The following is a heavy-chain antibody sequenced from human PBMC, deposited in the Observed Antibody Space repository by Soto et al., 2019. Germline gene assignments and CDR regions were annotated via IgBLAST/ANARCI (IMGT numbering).Heavy chain of an antibody. J-gene: IGHJ4*02. Sequence: XGSLRLSCAASGFTFSSYWMHWIRQAPGKGLVWVSRINSDGSAINYADSVKGRFTVSRDNAKNTLYLQMNSLRADDTAVYYCVRAWAGYWGQGTLVTVSS. V-gene: IGHV3-74*01. D-gene: IGHD6-19*01. CDR3: VRAWAGY. CDR2: INSDGSAI. CDR1: GFTFSSYW.